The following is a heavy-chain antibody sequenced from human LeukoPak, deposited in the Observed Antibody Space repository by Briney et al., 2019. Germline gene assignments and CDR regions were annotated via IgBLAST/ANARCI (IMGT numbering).Heavy chain of an antibody. CDR1: GYTLTELS. D-gene: IGHD3-3*01. J-gene: IGHJ3*02. CDR3: ATTRGVLRFLEWLPDAFDI. Sequence: ASVKVSCKVSGYTLTELSMHWVRQAPGKGLEWMGGFDPEDGETIYAQKFQGRVTMTEDTSTDTAYMELSSLRSEDTAVYYCATTRGVLRFLEWLPDAFDIWGQGTMATVSS. CDR2: FDPEDGET. V-gene: IGHV1-24*01.